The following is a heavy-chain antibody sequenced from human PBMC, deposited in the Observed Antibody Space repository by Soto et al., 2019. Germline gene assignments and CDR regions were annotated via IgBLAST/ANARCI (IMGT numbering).Heavy chain of an antibody. D-gene: IGHD1-20*01. CDR1: GFTFDDYA. V-gene: IGHV3-9*01. Sequence: EVQLVESGGGLVQPGRSLRLSCAASGFTFDDYAMHWVRQAPGKGLEWVSGISWNSGSIGYADSVKGRFTISRDNAKNSLYLQMNSLRAEDTALYYCAKDAYNWNPKAGWFDTWGQGTLVNVSS. J-gene: IGHJ5*02. CDR2: ISWNSGSI. CDR3: AKDAYNWNPKAGWFDT.